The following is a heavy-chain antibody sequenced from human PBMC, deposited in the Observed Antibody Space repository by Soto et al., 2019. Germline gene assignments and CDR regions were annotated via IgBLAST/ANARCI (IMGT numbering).Heavy chain of an antibody. D-gene: IGHD2-21*01. J-gene: IGHJ4*02. CDR2: IKKDGSEK. CDR3: ASYGIDRRVFQFAY. Sequence: EVHLVESGGGLVQRGGSLRLSCAASGFTFSNYWMRWVRQAAAKGQEWVANIKKDGSEKYYVDSAKGRFTIYRDNAKDSLYLQLNSLRVEDTAVYYCASYGIDRRVFQFAYWGQGTLVTVSS. CDR1: GFTFSNYW. V-gene: IGHV3-7*01.